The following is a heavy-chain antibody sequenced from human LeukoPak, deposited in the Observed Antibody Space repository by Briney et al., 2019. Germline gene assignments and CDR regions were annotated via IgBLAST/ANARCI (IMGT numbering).Heavy chain of an antibody. CDR1: GYTFTSYY. D-gene: IGHD1-1*01. CDR3: ARDHLPLLCMMEH. Sequence: ASVKVSCKASGYTFTSYYIYWVRQAPGQGLEWMGWINPNSGGTNYAQKFQGRVTMTRDTSFSTAYVELSRLRSDDTAVYYCARDHLPLLCMMEHWGLGTLVTVSS. CDR2: INPNSGGT. J-gene: IGHJ4*02. V-gene: IGHV1-2*02.